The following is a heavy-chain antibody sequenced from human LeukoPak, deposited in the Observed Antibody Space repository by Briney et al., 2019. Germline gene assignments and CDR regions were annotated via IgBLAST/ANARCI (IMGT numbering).Heavy chain of an antibody. J-gene: IGHJ4*02. CDR1: GYTFTGYY. D-gene: IGHD3-22*01. CDR3: ASVTYSDYSAHDS. CDR2: TYPNSGET. Sequence: ASVKVSCKASGYTFTGYYMHWVRQAPGQGLEWMGWTYPNSGETKYAQKFQGRVTMTRDSSISTAYMELSSLTSDDTAVYYCASVTYSDYSAHDSWGEGTLVTVSS. V-gene: IGHV1-2*02.